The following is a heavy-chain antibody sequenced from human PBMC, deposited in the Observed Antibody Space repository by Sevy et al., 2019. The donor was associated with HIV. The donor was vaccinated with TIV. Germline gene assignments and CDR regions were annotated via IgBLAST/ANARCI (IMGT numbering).Heavy chain of an antibody. V-gene: IGHV3-30*02. CDR1: GFTFSSYG. CDR3: AKDRSSSYYYYGMDV. CDR2: IRYDGSNK. Sequence: GGSLRLSCAASGFTFSSYGMHWVRQAPGKGLEWVAFIRYDGSNKYYADSVKGRFTISRDNSKNTLYLQMNSLRAEDTAVYYCAKDRSSSYYYYGMDVWGQGTTVTVSS. J-gene: IGHJ6*02. D-gene: IGHD6-19*01.